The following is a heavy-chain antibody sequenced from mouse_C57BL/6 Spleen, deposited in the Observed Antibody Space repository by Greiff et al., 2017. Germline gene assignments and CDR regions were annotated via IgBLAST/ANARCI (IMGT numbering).Heavy chain of an antibody. V-gene: IGHV1-82*01. CDR2: IYPGDGDT. J-gene: IGHJ4*01. CDR3: ASPIYYDYAMDY. Sequence: VQGVESGPELVKPGASVKISCKASGYAFSSSWMNWVKQRPGKGLEWIGRIYPGDGDTNYNGKFKGKATLTADKSSSTAYMQLSSLTSEDSAVYFCASPIYYDYAMDYWGQGTSVTVSS. D-gene: IGHD2-1*01. CDR1: GYAFSSSW.